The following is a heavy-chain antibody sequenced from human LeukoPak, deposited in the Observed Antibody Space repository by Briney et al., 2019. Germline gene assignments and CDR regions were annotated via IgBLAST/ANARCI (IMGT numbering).Heavy chain of an antibody. CDR2: ICSGGST. D-gene: IGHD6-19*01. J-gene: IGHJ4*02. V-gene: IGHV3-48*03. CDR3: ARDVRAVAGLLDY. CDR1: GFAFSSYA. Sequence: GGSLRLSCAASGFAFSSYAMHWVRQAPGKGLEWVSVICSGGSTFYADSVKGRFTISRDNAKNSLYLQMNSLRAEDTAVYYCARDVRAVAGLLDYWGQGTLVTVSS.